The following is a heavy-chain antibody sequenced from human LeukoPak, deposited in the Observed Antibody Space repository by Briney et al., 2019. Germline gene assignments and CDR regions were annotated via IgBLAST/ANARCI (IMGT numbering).Heavy chain of an antibody. D-gene: IGHD2-21*02. J-gene: IGHJ2*01. CDR3: ARSDGCGGDCYWYFDL. CDR2: IIPIFGTA. V-gene: IGHV1-69*06. CDR1: GGTFISYA. Sequence: SVKVSCKASGGTFISYAISWVRQAPGQGLEWMGGIIPIFGTANYAQKFQGRVTITADKSTSTAYMELSSLRSEDTAVYYCARSDGCGGDCYWYFDLWGRGTLVTVSS.